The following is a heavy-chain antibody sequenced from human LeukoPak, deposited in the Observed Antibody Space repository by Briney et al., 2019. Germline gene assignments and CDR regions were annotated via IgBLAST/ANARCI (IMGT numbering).Heavy chain of an antibody. CDR2: INHSGST. CDR1: GGSVSSGDYY. D-gene: IGHD3-9*01. V-gene: IGHV4-34*01. CDR3: ARGNYDILTGYSWFDP. Sequence: SETLSLTCTVSGGSVSSGDYYWSWIRQPPGKGLEWIGEINHSGSTNYNPSLKSRVTISVDTSKNQFSLQLNSVTPEDTAVYYCARGNYDILTGYSWFDPWGQGTLVTVSS. J-gene: IGHJ5*02.